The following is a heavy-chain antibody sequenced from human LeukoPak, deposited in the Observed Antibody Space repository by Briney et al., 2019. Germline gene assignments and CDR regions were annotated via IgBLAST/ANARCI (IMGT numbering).Heavy chain of an antibody. V-gene: IGHV4-39*01. CDR2: IHYTGRT. CDR1: GDSISSSDYY. J-gene: IGHJ6*03. Sequence: SETLSLTCSVSGDSISSSDYYWGWIRQPPGQGLEWIGSIHYTGRTYYNPSLKSRVTISVDTSMNQFSLKLNSVSAADTAVYYCARIDYGDYVGYYYYYMDVWGKGTTVTVS. D-gene: IGHD4-17*01. CDR3: ARIDYGDYVGYYYYYMDV.